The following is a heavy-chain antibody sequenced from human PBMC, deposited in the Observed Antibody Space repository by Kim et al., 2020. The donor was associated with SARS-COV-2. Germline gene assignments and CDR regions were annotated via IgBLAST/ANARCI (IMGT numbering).Heavy chain of an antibody. CDR3: AKGLSSSSVASLFWRHYDYNMDV. J-gene: IGHJ6*03. V-gene: IGHV3-30*18. CDR1: GFTFNSHD. D-gene: IGHD5-12*01. Sequence: GGSLRLSCTASGFTFNSHDMHWVRQAPGKGLEWVATISYDGSNEYYADSLRGRLTSSRDNSKNLLYLQMNRLRTEDTAIYYCAKGLSSSSVASLFWRHYDYNMDVWGQGTTVTVSS. CDR2: ISYDGSNE.